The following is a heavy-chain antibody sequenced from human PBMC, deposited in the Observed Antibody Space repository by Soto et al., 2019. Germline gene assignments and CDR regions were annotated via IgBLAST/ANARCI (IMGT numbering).Heavy chain of an antibody. D-gene: IGHD6-19*01. V-gene: IGHV1-3*01. CDR3: ARSSGWYANWFDP. CDR2: INAGNGNT. CDR1: GYTFTSYA. J-gene: IGHJ5*02. Sequence: ASVKFSCKASGYTFTSYAMPWVRQAPVQRLEWMGWINAGNGNTKYSQKFQGRVTITRDTSASTAYMELSSLRSEDTAVYYCARSSGWYANWFDPWGQGTLVTVSS.